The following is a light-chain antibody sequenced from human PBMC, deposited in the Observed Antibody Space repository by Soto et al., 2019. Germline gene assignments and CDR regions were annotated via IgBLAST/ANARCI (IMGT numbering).Light chain of an antibody. CDR2: GNS. J-gene: IGLJ2*01. Sequence: QAVVTQPPSVSGAPVQRVTISCTGSSSNIGAGYDVHWYQQLPGTAPKLLIYGNSNRPSGVPDRFSGSKSGTSASLAITGLQAEDEADYYCQSYDSSLSGHVVFGGGTKVTVL. V-gene: IGLV1-40*01. CDR3: QSYDSSLSGHVV. CDR1: SSNIGAGYD.